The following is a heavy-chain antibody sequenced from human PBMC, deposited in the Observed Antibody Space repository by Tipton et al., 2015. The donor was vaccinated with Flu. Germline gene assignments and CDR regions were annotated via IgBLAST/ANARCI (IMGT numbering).Heavy chain of an antibody. D-gene: IGHD3-22*01. J-gene: IGHJ4*02. CDR3: ARGRSYYYDSSGDLWYFDY. CDR1: GFTFSSYG. V-gene: IGHV3-33*01. CDR2: IWYDGSNK. Sequence: SLRLSCAASGFTFSSYGMHWVHQAPGKGLEWVAVIWYDGSNKYYADSVKGRFTISRDNSKNTLYLQMNSLRAEDTAVYYCARGRSYYYDSSGDLWYFDYWGQGTLVTVSS.